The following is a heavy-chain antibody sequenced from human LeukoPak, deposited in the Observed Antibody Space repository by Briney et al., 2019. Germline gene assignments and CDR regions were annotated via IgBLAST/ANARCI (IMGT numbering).Heavy chain of an antibody. D-gene: IGHD3-10*01. V-gene: IGHV3-49*03. CDR1: GFTFGDYA. CDR3: TRERELLWFGELSTSLGIQH. Sequence: GGSPRLSCTASGFTFGDYAMSWFRQAPGKGLEWVGFIRSKAYGGTTEYAASVKGRFTISIDDSKGIAYLQMNSLKTEDTAVYYCTRERELLWFGELSTSLGIQHWGQGTLVTVSS. CDR2: IRSKAYGGTT. J-gene: IGHJ1*01.